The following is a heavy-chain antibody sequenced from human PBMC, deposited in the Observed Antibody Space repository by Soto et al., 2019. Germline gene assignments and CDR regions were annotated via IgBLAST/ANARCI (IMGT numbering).Heavy chain of an antibody. V-gene: IGHV1-69*12. J-gene: IGHJ6*02. D-gene: IGHD3-3*02. CDR1: GGTFGHSA. Sequence: QVQLVQSGAEVKKPGSSVTVSCKASGGTFGHSAISWVRQAPGQGLAWMGGIIPLFPTPASAQPFQGRVRITADESTSTAYVELTSLRSEDTAVYYCARDKDRQQLGGNYYYGIDVWGQGTTVTVSS. CDR3: ARDKDRQQLGGNYYYGIDV. CDR2: IIPLFPTP.